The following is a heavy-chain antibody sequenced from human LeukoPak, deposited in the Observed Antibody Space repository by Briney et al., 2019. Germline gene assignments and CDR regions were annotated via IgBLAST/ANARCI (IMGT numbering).Heavy chain of an antibody. J-gene: IGHJ4*02. D-gene: IGHD4-17*01. CDR3: ARRGPGGGEYFDY. Sequence: SETLSLTCTVSDGSISGHYWSWIRHPPGKGLEWIAYIFNSWSTNYNPSLKSRVTISVDTPKNQVSLTLSSVTAADSAVYYCARRGPGGGEYFDYWGQGTLVTVSS. V-gene: IGHV4-59*08. CDR2: IFNSWST. CDR1: DGSISGHY.